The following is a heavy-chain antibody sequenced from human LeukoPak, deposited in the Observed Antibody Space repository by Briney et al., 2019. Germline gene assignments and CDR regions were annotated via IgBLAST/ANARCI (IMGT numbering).Heavy chain of an antibody. CDR3: VSSGITMVRGPYYFDY. V-gene: IGHV4-39*01. CDR1: GHSISTYY. CDR2: IYYSGST. Sequence: SETLSLTCPVFGHSISTYYWSWIRQPPGKGLEWVGSIYYSGSTYYNPSLKSRVTISVDTSKNQFSLKLSSVTAADTTVYYCVSSGITMVRGPYYFDYWGQGTLVTVSS. D-gene: IGHD3-10*01. J-gene: IGHJ4*02.